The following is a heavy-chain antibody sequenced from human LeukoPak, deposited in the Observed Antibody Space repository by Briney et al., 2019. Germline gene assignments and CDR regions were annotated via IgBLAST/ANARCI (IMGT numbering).Heavy chain of an antibody. Sequence: SETLSLTCTVSGGSISSSSYYWGWIRQPPGKGLEWIGSIYYSGSTYYNTSLKSRVTISVDTSKNQFSLRLNSVTAADTAAYYCARRGGIIRGVASYYYMDVWGKGTTVTISS. J-gene: IGHJ6*03. CDR2: IYYSGST. CDR1: GGSISSSSYY. CDR3: ARRGGIIRGVASYYYMDV. D-gene: IGHD3-10*01. V-gene: IGHV4-39*01.